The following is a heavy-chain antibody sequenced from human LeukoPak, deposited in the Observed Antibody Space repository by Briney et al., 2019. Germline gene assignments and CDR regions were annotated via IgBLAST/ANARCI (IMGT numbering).Heavy chain of an antibody. CDR2: IYSGGST. CDR3: ARDRAVTQVWVEFDS. V-gene: IGHV3-66*02. D-gene: IGHD3-16*01. J-gene: IGHJ5*01. CDR1: RFTVSSNY. Sequence: GGSLRLSCAASRFTVSSNYMSWVRQAPGKGLEWVSVIYSGGSTYYADSVKGRFTISRDNSKNTVYLQMNRLRVEDTAVHFCARDRAVTQVWVEFDSWGQGTLVTVSS.